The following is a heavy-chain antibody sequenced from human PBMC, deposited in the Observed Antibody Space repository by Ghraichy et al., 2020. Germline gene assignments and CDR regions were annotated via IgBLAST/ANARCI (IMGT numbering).Heavy chain of an antibody. CDR3: ARNYYDSSGYLSFDY. CDR2: IYYSGTN. V-gene: IGHV4-59*08. J-gene: IGHJ4*02. D-gene: IGHD3-22*01. CDR1: GGSISSYY. Sequence: SETLSLTCTVSGGSISSYYWSWIRQPPGKGLEWIGYIYYSGTNNYNSSLKRRVTISVETSKNQFSLKLSSVTAADTAVYYCARNYYDSSGYLSFDYWGQGTLVTVSS.